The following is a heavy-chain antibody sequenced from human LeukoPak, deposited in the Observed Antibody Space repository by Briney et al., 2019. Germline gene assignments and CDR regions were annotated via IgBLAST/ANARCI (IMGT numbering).Heavy chain of an antibody. Sequence: ASVKVSCKASGYTFTGYYMHWVRQAPGQGLEWMGWINPNSGGTNYAQKFQGRVTMTTDTSTSTAYMELRSLRSDDTAVYYCARGGYCSGGSCYSGGAFDIWGQGTMVTVSS. D-gene: IGHD2-15*01. CDR2: INPNSGGT. V-gene: IGHV1-2*02. J-gene: IGHJ3*02. CDR3: ARGGYCSGGSCYSGGAFDI. CDR1: GYTFTGYY.